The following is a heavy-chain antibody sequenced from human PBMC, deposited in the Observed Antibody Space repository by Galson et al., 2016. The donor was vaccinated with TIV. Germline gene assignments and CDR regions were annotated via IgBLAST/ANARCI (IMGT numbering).Heavy chain of an antibody. V-gene: IGHV1-69*05. CDR1: GDIFRSYG. CDR2: IIPLFGTV. Sequence: SVKVSCKASGDIFRSYGISWVRQAPGQGLEWMGAIIPLFGTVKYEQTFQGRLTITTDESTGTVYMELSSLTSEDTAIYYCATPAYGAKSPYYDGMDVWGQGTTVTVSS. CDR3: ATPAYGAKSPYYDGMDV. J-gene: IGHJ6*02. D-gene: IGHD3-16*01.